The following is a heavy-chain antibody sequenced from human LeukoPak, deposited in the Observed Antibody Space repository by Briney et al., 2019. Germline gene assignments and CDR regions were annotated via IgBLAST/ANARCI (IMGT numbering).Heavy chain of an antibody. J-gene: IGHJ4*02. V-gene: IGHV3-30*03. CDR2: TSYDGSNK. D-gene: IGHD3-22*01. CDR1: GFIFNTYG. Sequence: PGGSLRLSCAASGFIFNTYGMHWVRQAPGKGLEWVSVTSYDGSNKYCADSVKGRFTISRDNSKNTLYLQMNSLRGEDTAVYYCARHQATQYYYDSSGYPLDYWGQGTLVTVSS. CDR3: ARHQATQYYYDSSGYPLDY.